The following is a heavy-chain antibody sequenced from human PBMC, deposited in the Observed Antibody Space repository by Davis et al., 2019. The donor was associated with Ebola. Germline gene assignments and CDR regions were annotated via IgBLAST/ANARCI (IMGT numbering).Heavy chain of an antibody. CDR3: ATGFSGYDYSRVLED. D-gene: IGHD5-12*01. CDR2: ISPDGDNH. Sequence: GGSLRLSCAASGFSFSTYAMHWVRQAPGKGLEWVAVISPDGDNHHYADSVKGRFTISRDNSKNTLYLQILSLRPEDTAVFYCATGFSGYDYSRVLEDWGQGTLVTVSS. CDR1: GFSFSTYA. J-gene: IGHJ4*02. V-gene: IGHV3-30-3*01.